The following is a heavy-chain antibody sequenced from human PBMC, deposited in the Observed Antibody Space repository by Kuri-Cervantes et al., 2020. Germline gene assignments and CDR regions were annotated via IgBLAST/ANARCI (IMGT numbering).Heavy chain of an antibody. Sequence: ASVKVSCKASGYTFTGYYMHWVRQAPGQRLEWMGWINAGNGNTKYSQKFQGRVTITRDTSASTAYMELSSLRSEDTAVYYCARDRKGRVVPAAMGGGDYWGQGTLVTVSS. D-gene: IGHD2-2*01. J-gene: IGHJ4*02. CDR2: INAGNGNT. CDR1: GYTFTGYY. CDR3: ARDRKGRVVPAAMGGGDY. V-gene: IGHV1-3*01.